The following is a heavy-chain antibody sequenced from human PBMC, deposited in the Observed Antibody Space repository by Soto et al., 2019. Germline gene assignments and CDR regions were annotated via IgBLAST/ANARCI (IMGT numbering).Heavy chain of an antibody. Sequence: ASVKVSWKASGGTFSSYAISWVRQAPGQGLEWMGGIIPIFGTANYAQKFQGRVTITADKSTSTAYMELSSLRSEDTAVYYCARDAVRIQLWHGYYYYGMDVWGQGTTVTVSS. CDR1: GGTFSSYA. CDR2: IIPIFGTA. V-gene: IGHV1-69*06. D-gene: IGHD5-18*01. CDR3: ARDAVRIQLWHGYYYYGMDV. J-gene: IGHJ6*02.